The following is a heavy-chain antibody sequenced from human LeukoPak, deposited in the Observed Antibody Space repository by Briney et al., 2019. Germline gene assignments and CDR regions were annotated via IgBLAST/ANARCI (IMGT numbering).Heavy chain of an antibody. CDR3: ASARDGYTFDY. V-gene: IGHV3-30*02. J-gene: IGHJ4*02. CDR2: IRYGGSNK. CDR1: GFTLSNYG. Sequence: PGGSLRLSCAASGFTLSNYGIHWVRQAPGKGLEWVAFIRYGGSNKYYADSVKGRFTISRDNAKNSLYLQMNSLRAEDTAVYYCASARDGYTFDYWGQGTLVTVSS. D-gene: IGHD5-24*01.